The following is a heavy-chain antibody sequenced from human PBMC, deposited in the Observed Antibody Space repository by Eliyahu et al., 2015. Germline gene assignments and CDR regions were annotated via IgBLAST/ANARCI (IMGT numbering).Heavy chain of an antibody. CDR1: GXSFXGXX. CDR2: INDSGST. J-gene: IGHJ6*03. CDR3: ARGLDDFWSGWHYYYMDV. D-gene: IGHD3-3*01. V-gene: IGHV4-34*01. Sequence: QVQLQQWGAGLLKPSETLSLTCAVHGXSFXGXXWSWXRQPPGKGLEWIGEINDSGSTNYNPSLKSRVTISVDTSKNQFSLKLSSVTAADTAVYYCARGLDDFWSGWHYYYMDVWGKGTTVTVSS.